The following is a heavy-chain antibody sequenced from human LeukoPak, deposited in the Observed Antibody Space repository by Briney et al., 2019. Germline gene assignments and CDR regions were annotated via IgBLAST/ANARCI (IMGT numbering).Heavy chain of an antibody. CDR2: ISGSGGSA. CDR1: GFTFNTHA. V-gene: IGHV3-23*01. Sequence: GGSLRLSCSASGFTFNTHAMNWVRQAPGKGLEWVSSISGSGGSAYYADSVKGRATISRDNSKNTLYLQMNSLRAEDTAVYYCARVNGVGATPPTSPYYFDYWGQGTLVTVSS. D-gene: IGHD1-26*01. CDR3: ARVNGVGATPPTSPYYFDY. J-gene: IGHJ4*02.